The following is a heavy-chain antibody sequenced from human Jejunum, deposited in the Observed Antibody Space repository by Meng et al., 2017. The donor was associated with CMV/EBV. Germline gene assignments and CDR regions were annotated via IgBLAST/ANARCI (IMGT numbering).Heavy chain of an antibody. CDR2: ISWVGGRT. J-gene: IGHJ6*02. Sequence: FEVYTMRWVRQVPGKGLEWVSLISWVGGRTYYAESVKGRFTISRDNNKNSLYLQMNSLRTEDTALYYCAKDRGAVTGNYYYYAMDVWGQGTTVTVSS. CDR1: FEVYT. CDR3: AKDRGAVTGNYYYYAMDV. V-gene: IGHV3-43*01. D-gene: IGHD3-16*01.